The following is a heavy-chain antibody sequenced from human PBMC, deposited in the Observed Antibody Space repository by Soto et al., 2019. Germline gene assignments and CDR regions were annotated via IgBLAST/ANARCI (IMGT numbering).Heavy chain of an antibody. J-gene: IGHJ6*02. CDR3: ARGRRGYVYYHGMDV. Sequence: PSETLSLTCTVSGGSISSYYCSWIRQSAGKGLEWIGRIDACGTTNYNPSLRSRVTMSVDASKNQFSLNLSSVTAADTAVYFCARGRRGYVYYHGMDVWGQGTTVTVSS. CDR1: GGSISSYY. D-gene: IGHD3-10*01. CDR2: IDACGTT. V-gene: IGHV4-4*07.